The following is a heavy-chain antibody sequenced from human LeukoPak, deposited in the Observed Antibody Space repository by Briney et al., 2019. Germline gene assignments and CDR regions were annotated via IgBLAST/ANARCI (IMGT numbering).Heavy chain of an antibody. Sequence: PGGSLRLSCAASGFTFSSYSMSWVRQAPGKGLEWVSSISTSSSYIHYADSVKGRFTISRDNAKNSLYLQMNSLRAEDTAVYYCATSYSPSIAVAGTDAFDIWGQETMVTVSS. V-gene: IGHV3-21*01. CDR3: ATSYSPSIAVAGTDAFDI. J-gene: IGHJ3*02. D-gene: IGHD6-19*01. CDR2: ISTSSSYI. CDR1: GFTFSSYS.